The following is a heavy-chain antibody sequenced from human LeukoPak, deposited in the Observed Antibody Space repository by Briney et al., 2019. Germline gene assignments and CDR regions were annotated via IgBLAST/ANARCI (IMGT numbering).Heavy chain of an antibody. CDR1: GFTFDDYA. Sequence: GGSLRLSCAASGFTFDDYAMHWVRQAPGKGLEWVSGISWNSGSIGYADSVRGRFTISRDNAKNSLYLQMNSLRAEDTALYYCAKFRSMTTVTTLREGYFDYWGQGTLVTVSS. V-gene: IGHV3-9*01. J-gene: IGHJ4*02. D-gene: IGHD4-17*01. CDR3: AKFRSMTTVTTLREGYFDY. CDR2: ISWNSGSI.